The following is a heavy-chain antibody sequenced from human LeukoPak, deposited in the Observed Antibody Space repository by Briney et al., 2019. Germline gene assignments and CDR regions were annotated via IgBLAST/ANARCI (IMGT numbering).Heavy chain of an antibody. J-gene: IGHJ4*02. Sequence: GGSLRLSCAASGFTFSSYGMSWVRQAPGKGLEWVSAISGSGGSTYYADSVKGRFTISRDNAKNSLYLQMNSLRAGDTAVYYCARTIEMATISYFDYWGQGTLVTVSS. CDR3: ARTIEMATISYFDY. D-gene: IGHD5-24*01. CDR1: GFTFSSYG. V-gene: IGHV3-23*01. CDR2: ISGSGGST.